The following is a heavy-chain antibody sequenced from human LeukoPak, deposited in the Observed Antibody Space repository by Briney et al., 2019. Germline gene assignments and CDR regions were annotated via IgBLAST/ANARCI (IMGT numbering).Heavy chain of an antibody. Sequence: PGGSLRLSCAASGFTFADYGMSWVRQAPGKWLEWVSGINWDGGSTGYADSVKGRFTISRDNAKNSLYLQMNSLRAEDTALYYCARASRRGAFDIWGQGTMVTVSS. CDR3: ARASRRGAFDI. V-gene: IGHV3-20*04. D-gene: IGHD2-2*01. CDR1: GFTFADYG. CDR2: INWDGGST. J-gene: IGHJ3*02.